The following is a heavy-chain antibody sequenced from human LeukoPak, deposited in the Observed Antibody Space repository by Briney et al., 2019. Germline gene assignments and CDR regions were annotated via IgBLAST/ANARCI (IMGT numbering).Heavy chain of an antibody. J-gene: IGHJ4*02. CDR2: MNPNSGRT. V-gene: IGHV1-8*01. CDR1: GYTLTSYD. CDR3: TRDLRRFVVVPAADFDY. Sequence: ASVKVSCKASGYTLTSYDINWVRQATGQGLEWMGWMNPNSGRTGYAQNFQGRITITRNTSISTAYMELSSLRSEDTAVYYCTRDLRRFVVVPAADFDYWGQGTLVTVSS. D-gene: IGHD2-2*01.